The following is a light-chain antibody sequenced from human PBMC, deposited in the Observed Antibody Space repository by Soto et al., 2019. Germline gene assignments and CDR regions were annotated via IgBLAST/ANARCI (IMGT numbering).Light chain of an antibody. V-gene: IGLV2-14*01. J-gene: IGLJ1*01. CDR2: EVD. CDR1: SSDVGGYNY. Sequence: QSVLTQPASVSGSPGQSITISCTGTSSDVGGYNYVSWYQQHPGKAPKLMIYEVDNRPSGVSNRFSGSKSGNTASLTISGLQAEDEADYYCSSYTTSNTYVFGTGTKATVL. CDR3: SSYTTSNTYV.